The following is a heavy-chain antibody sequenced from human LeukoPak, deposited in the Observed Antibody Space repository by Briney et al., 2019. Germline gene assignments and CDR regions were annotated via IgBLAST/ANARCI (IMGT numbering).Heavy chain of an antibody. D-gene: IGHD3-9*01. CDR3: ARGRTFYWLYFDY. Sequence: SKTLSLTCTVSGYSISSGYYWSWIRQPAGKGLEWIGRIYTSGSTNYNPSLKSRVTISVDTSKNQFSLKLSSVTAADTAVYYCARGRTFYWLYFDYWGQGTLVTVSS. V-gene: IGHV4-61*02. CDR1: GYSISSGYY. J-gene: IGHJ4*02. CDR2: IYTSGST.